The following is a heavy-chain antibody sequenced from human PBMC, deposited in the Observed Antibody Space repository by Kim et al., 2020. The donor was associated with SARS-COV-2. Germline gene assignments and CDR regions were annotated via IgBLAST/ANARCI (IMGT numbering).Heavy chain of an antibody. CDR3: VRGIEWVVGVGDY. V-gene: IGHV3-21*01. D-gene: IGHD6-19*01. J-gene: IGHJ4*02. Sequence: YADSVKGRFSISRDNTRNSLYLQMNSLRAEDTAVYYCVRGIEWVVGVGDYWGQGILVTVSS.